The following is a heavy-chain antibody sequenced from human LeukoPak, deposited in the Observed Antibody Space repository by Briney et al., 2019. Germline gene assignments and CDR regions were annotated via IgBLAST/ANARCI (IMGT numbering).Heavy chain of an antibody. D-gene: IGHD3-22*01. Sequence: GASVKVSCKASGGTFSSYATSWVRQAPGQGLEWMGGIIPIFGTANYAQKFQGRVTITADESTSTAYMELSSLRSEDTAVYYCARDQARDSSAPNYYYYGMDVWGQGTTVTVSS. V-gene: IGHV1-69*13. CDR1: GGTFSSYA. J-gene: IGHJ6*02. CDR3: ARDQARDSSAPNYYYYGMDV. CDR2: IIPIFGTA.